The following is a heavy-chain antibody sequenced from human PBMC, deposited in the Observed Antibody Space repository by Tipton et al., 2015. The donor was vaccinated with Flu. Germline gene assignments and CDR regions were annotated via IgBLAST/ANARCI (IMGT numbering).Heavy chain of an antibody. CDR1: GYTFTSYG. Sequence: QVQLVQSGAEVKKPGASVKVSCKASGYTFTSYGISWVRQAPGQGLEWMGWISAYNGNTNYAQKLQGGVTMTTDTSTSTAYMELRSLRSEDTAVYYCARAADFWSGFYYYYYYMDVWGKGTTVTVSS. V-gene: IGHV1-18*04. CDR3: ARAADFWSGFYYYYYYMDV. J-gene: IGHJ6*03. D-gene: IGHD3-3*01. CDR2: ISAYNGNT.